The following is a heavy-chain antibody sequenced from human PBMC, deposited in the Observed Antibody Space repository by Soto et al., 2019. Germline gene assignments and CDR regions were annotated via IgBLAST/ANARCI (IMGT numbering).Heavy chain of an antibody. J-gene: IGHJ5*02. CDR1: GFPFSSYA. Sequence: QVQLVESGGGVVQPGRSLRLSCAASGFPFSSYAMHWVRQAPGKGLEWVAVISYDGSNKYYADSVKGRFTISRDNSKNTLYRQMNSLRAEDTAVYYCARDAEKRWLQLGNWFDPWGQGTLVTVSS. V-gene: IGHV3-30-3*01. D-gene: IGHD5-12*01. CDR3: ARDAEKRWLQLGNWFDP. CDR2: ISYDGSNK.